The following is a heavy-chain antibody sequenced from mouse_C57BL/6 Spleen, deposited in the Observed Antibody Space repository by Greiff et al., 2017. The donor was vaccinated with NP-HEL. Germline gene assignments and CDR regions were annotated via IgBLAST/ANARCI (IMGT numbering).Heavy chain of an antibody. Sequence: QVQLQQSGAELVRPGTSVKVSCKASGYAFTNYLIEWVKQRPGQGLEWIGVINPGSGGTNYNEKFKGKATLTADKSSSTAYMQLSSLTSEDSAVYFCARSPSYGNYRGPAYWGQGTLVTVSA. CDR2: INPGSGGT. CDR3: ARSPSYGNYRGPAY. CDR1: GYAFTNYL. J-gene: IGHJ3*01. V-gene: IGHV1-54*01. D-gene: IGHD2-10*01.